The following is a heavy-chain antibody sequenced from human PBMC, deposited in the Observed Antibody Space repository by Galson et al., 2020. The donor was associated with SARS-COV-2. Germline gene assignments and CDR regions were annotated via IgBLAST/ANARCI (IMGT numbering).Heavy chain of an antibody. CDR3: AGYSGYADYYGMDV. D-gene: IGHD5-12*01. CDR2: IYYSGNT. Sequence: ASETLSLTCTVSGGSISSYYWSWIRQPPGKGLEWIGYIYYSGNTNYNPSLKSRVTISVDTSKNQFSLKLSSVTAADTAVYYCAGYSGYADYYGMDVWGQGTTVTVSS. CDR1: GGSISSYY. J-gene: IGHJ6*02. V-gene: IGHV4-59*01.